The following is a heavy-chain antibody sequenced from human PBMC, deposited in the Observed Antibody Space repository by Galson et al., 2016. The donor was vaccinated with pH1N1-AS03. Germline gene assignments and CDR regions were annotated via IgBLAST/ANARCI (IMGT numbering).Heavy chain of an antibody. D-gene: IGHD3-3*01. CDR3: ARVGKYFDFWSGYSDFDY. Sequence: LSLTCAVSGYSISSGFHWAWVRQPPGKGLEWIGSIYHSGSTYYNPSLMSRVTISVDTSKNRFSLKVTSVTAADTAVYYCARVGKYFDFWSGYSDFDYWGQGTLVTVSS. CDR2: IYHSGST. J-gene: IGHJ4*02. V-gene: IGHV4-38-2*01. CDR1: GYSISSGFH.